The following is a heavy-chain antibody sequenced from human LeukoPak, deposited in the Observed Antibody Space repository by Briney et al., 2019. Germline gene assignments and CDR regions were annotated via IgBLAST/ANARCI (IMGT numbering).Heavy chain of an antibody. CDR3: ARGLRY. V-gene: IGHV4-34*01. CDR2: INHSGST. J-gene: IGHJ4*02. Sequence: PSETLSLTCAVYGVSFSGYYWSWIRQPPGKGLEWIGEINHSGSTNYNPSLKSRVTISVDTSKNQFSLKLSSVTAADTAVYYCARGLRYWGQGTLVTVSS. CDR1: GVSFSGYY.